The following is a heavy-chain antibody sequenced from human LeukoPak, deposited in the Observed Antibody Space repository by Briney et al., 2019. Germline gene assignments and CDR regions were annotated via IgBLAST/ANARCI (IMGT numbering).Heavy chain of an antibody. CDR3: ARDWEGELTY. J-gene: IGHJ4*02. CDR1: GYTFTSYD. V-gene: IGHV1-18*01. Sequence: GASVKVSCKASGYTFTSYDINWVRQAPGQGLEWMGWISGYNGDTKYVQRFQGRFTMTTDTSTSTAYMELRSLRSDDTAVYYCARDWEGELTYWGQGTLVTVSS. CDR2: ISGYNGDT. D-gene: IGHD3-16*01.